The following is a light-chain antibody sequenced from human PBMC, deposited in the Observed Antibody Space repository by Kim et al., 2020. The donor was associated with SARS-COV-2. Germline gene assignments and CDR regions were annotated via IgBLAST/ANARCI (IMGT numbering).Light chain of an antibody. CDR3: QVWDSSSDHRV. J-gene: IGLJ3*02. V-gene: IGLV3-21*04. CDR1: NIGSKS. CDR2: YDS. Sequence: APGKTARLPWGRNNIGSKSVHWYQQKPGQAPVLVIYYDSDRPSGIPERFSGSNSGNTATLTISRVEAGDEADYYCQVWDSSSDHRVFGGGTKLTVL.